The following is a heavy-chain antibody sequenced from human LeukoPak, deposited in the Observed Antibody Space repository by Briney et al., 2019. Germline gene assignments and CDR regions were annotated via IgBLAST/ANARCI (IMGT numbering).Heavy chain of an antibody. D-gene: IGHD3-10*01. J-gene: IGHJ6*03. CDR2: INPNSGGT. Sequence: GASVKVSCKASGYTFTGYYMHWVRQAPGQGLEWMGWINPNSGGTNYAQKLQGRVTMTTDTSTSTAYMELRSLRSDDTAVYYCARAVLLWFGESGYYMDVWGKGTTVTLSS. CDR3: ARAVLLWFGESGYYMDV. CDR1: GYTFTGYY. V-gene: IGHV1-2*02.